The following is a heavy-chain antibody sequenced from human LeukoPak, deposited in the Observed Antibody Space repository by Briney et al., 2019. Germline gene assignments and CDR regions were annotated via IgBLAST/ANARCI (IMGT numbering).Heavy chain of an antibody. J-gene: IGHJ3*02. V-gene: IGHV4-59*01. CDR3: AREMFYYDSRGYSNNAFDI. Sequence: PSETLSLTCTVSGGSISSYYWSWIRQPPGKGLEWIGYIYYSGSTNYNPSLKSRVTISVDTSKNQFSLKLSSVTAADTAVYYCAREMFYYDSRGYSNNAFDIWDQGTMVTVSS. CDR2: IYYSGST. CDR1: GGSISSYY. D-gene: IGHD3-22*01.